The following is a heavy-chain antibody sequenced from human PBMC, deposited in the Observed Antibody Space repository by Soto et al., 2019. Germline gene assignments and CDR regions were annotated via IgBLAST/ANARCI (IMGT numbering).Heavy chain of an antibody. CDR2: IYYSGNT. Sequence: QLQVQESGPGLVKPSETLSLTCTVSDGSISSSSYYWGWIRQPPGKGLESIGSIYYSGNTYYKPSLKSRVTISVDTSKNQFSLKLSSVTAADTAVYYCARLGYYGSGSYFSLDSWGQGILVTVSS. D-gene: IGHD3-10*01. CDR1: DGSISSSSYY. V-gene: IGHV4-39*01. CDR3: ARLGYYGSGSYFSLDS. J-gene: IGHJ5*01.